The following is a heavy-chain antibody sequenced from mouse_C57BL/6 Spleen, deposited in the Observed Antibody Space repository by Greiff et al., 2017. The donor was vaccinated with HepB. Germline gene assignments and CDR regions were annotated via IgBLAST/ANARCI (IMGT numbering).Heavy chain of an antibody. V-gene: IGHV5-4*01. CDR1: GFTFSSYA. D-gene: IGHD3-2*02. J-gene: IGHJ3*01. Sequence: EVKLVDSGGGLVKPGGSLKLSCAASGFTFSSYAMSWVRQTPEKRLEWVATISDGGSYTYYPDNVKGRFTISRDNAKNNLYLQMSHLKSEDTAMYYCARDWASSGFADWGQGTLVTVSA. CDR2: ISDGGSYT. CDR3: ARDWASSGFAD.